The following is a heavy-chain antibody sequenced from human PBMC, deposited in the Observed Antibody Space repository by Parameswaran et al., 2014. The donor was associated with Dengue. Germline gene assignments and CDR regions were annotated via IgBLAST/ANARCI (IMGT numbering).Heavy chain of an antibody. V-gene: IGHV3-53*01. CDR2: IYSDGSR. Sequence: RWIRQPPGKGLEWVSIIYSDGSRYYADSVKGRFTISRDSSKNTLSLQMNSLRAEDTAMYYCAKETRSSDGWWLYYFDSWGQGTLVTVSS. CDR3: AKETRSSDGWWLYYFDS. D-gene: IGHD5-24*01. J-gene: IGHJ4*02.